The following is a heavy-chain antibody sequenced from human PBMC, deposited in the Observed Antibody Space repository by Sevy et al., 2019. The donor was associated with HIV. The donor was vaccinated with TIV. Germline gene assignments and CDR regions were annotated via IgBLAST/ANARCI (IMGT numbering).Heavy chain of an antibody. CDR2: INWNGVGI. D-gene: IGHD2-21*02. J-gene: IGHJ4*02. Sequence: GESLKISCAASGLNFDDYGMSWVRQAPGKGLEWVSAINWNGVGISYADSVKGRFTISRDNAKNSLYVQMNSLRAEDTALYYCARERSCGGDCYYFDYWGQGTLVIVSS. V-gene: IGHV3-20*04. CDR1: GLNFDDYG. CDR3: ARERSCGGDCYYFDY.